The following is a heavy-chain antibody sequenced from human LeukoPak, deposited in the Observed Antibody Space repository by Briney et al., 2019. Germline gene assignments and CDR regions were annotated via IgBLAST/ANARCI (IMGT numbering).Heavy chain of an antibody. J-gene: IGHJ3*02. D-gene: IGHD1-26*01. CDR3: ARVSLLFDAFDI. V-gene: IGHV1-2*02. CDR1: GYTFTRYY. CDR2: INPNSGGT. Sequence: SVNVSCKASGYTFTRYYMHWVRQAPGQGLEWMGWINPNSGGTNYAQKFQGRVTMTRDTSISTAYMELSRLGSDDTAVYYCARVSLLFDAFDIWGQGTMVTVSS.